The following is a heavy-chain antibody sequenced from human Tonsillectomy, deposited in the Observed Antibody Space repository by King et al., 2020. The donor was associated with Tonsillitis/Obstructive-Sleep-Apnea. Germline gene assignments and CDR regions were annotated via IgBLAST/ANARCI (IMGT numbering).Heavy chain of an antibody. CDR3: AKDLIIATAGTPGDAFDI. CDR2: ISWNSGSI. Sequence: VQLVESGGGLVQPGRSLRLSCAASGFTFDDYAMYWVRQAPGRGLEWVSGISWNSGSIGYADSVKGRFTISRDNAKNSLYLQMNSLRDEDTAVYYCAKDLIIATAGTPGDAFDIWGQGTMVTLSS. CDR1: GFTFDDYA. D-gene: IGHD6-13*01. J-gene: IGHJ3*02. V-gene: IGHV3-9*01.